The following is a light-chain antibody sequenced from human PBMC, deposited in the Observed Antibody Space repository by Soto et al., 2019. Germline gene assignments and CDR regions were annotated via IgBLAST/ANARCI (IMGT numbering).Light chain of an antibody. CDR1: QSIRRS. CDR3: RQSFNSPRT. J-gene: IGKJ1*01. V-gene: IGKV1-39*01. Sequence: IQITQNQSSLSASEGDRVTITCRASQSIRRSLNWYQQKPGKAPKLLIYAASSLQSGVPSRFSGTGSGTDFTLTISSLQPEDFAIYYCRQSFNSPRTFAHRTKVDI. CDR2: AAS.